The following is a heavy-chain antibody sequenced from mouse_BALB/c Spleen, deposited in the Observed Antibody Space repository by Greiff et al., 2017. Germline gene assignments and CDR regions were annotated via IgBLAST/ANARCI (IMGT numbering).Heavy chain of an antibody. CDR3: ARTTMITT. V-gene: IGHV3-6*02. CDR1: GYSITSGYY. CDR2: ISYDGSN. D-gene: IGHD2-4*01. J-gene: IGHJ3*01. Sequence: DVQLQESGPGLVKPSQSLSLTCSVTGYSITSGYYWNWIRQFPGNKLEWMGYISYDGSNNYNPSLKNRISITRDTSKNQFFLKLNSVTTEDTATYYCARTTMITTWGQGTLVTVSA.